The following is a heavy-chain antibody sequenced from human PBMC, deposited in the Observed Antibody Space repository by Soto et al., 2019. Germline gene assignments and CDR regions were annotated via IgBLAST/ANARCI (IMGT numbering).Heavy chain of an antibody. CDR2: IYYSGST. CDR1: GGSISSGDYY. D-gene: IGHD2-15*01. V-gene: IGHV4-30-4*01. Sequence: PSETLSLTCTVSGGSISSGDYYWSWIRQPPGKGLEWIGYIYYSGSTYYNPSLNSRVTISVDTSKNQFSLKLSSVTAADTAVYYCASPLAANENYYYYGMDVWGQGTTVTVSS. CDR3: ASPLAANENYYYYGMDV. J-gene: IGHJ6*02.